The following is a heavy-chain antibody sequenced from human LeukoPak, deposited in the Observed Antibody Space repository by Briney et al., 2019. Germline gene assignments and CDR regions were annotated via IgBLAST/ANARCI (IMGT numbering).Heavy chain of an antibody. CDR2: IYHSGST. J-gene: IGHJ4*02. CDR3: ARGLRGYSYGLSLYFDY. D-gene: IGHD5-18*01. Sequence: SETLSLTCTVSGYSISSGYYWGWIRQPPGKGLEWIGSIYHSGSTYYNPSLKSRVTISVDTSKNQFSLKLSSVTAADTAVYYCARGLRGYSYGLSLYFDYWGQGTLVTVSS. V-gene: IGHV4-38-2*02. CDR1: GYSISSGYY.